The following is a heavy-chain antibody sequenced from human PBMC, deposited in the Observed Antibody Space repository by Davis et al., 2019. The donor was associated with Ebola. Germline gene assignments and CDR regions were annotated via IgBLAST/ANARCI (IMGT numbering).Heavy chain of an antibody. Sequence: ASVKVSCKASGYTFTSYAINWVRQAPGQGLEWMGWISAYNDNTNYPQKLQGRVTITADESTSTAYMELSSLRSEDTAVYYCASGLGYSGYEPFDNWGQGTLVTVSS. CDR1: GYTFTSYA. V-gene: IGHV1-18*01. CDR3: ASGLGYSGYEPFDN. D-gene: IGHD5-12*01. CDR2: ISAYNDNT. J-gene: IGHJ4*02.